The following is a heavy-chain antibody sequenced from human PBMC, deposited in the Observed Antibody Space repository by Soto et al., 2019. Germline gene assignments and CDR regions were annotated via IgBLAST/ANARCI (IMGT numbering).Heavy chain of an antibody. CDR2: TRNKANSYTT. Sequence: EVQLVESGGGLVQPGGSLRLSCAASGFTFSDHYMDWVRQAPGKGLEWVGRTRNKANSYTTEYAASVKGRFTISRDDSKNSLYLQMNSLKTEDTAVYYCARTTNSHDAFDIWGQGTMVTVSS. D-gene: IGHD1-1*01. CDR3: ARTTNSHDAFDI. J-gene: IGHJ3*02. V-gene: IGHV3-72*01. CDR1: GFTFSDHY.